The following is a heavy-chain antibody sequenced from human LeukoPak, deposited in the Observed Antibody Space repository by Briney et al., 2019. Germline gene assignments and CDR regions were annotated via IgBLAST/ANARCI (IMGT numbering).Heavy chain of an antibody. Sequence: ASVKVSCKASGYAFTSYYIHWVRQAPGQGLEWMGLINPSAGGTSYAQKFQDRVTMTRDMSTTTVYLGLNSLRSEDTAVYYCARGGCSTTSCYHFDSWGQRTLVTVSS. V-gene: IGHV1-46*01. D-gene: IGHD2-2*01. CDR1: GYAFTSYY. J-gene: IGHJ4*02. CDR2: INPSAGGT. CDR3: ARGGCSTTSCYHFDS.